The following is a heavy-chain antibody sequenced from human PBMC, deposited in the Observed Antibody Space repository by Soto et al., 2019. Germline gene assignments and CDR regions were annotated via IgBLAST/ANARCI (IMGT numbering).Heavy chain of an antibody. Sequence: QVQLVESEGGVVQPGRSLRLSCTASGFTFSNYGMHWVRQAPGKGLEWVTVISYDGNVAYYADSVKGRFTSSRDNSKNTLYLQMNSLRTEETAVYYCAKEGPITNWYVDYWGQGTLVTVSS. CDR3: AKEGPITNWYVDY. V-gene: IGHV3-30*18. CDR2: ISYDGNVA. CDR1: GFTFSNYG. D-gene: IGHD1-1*01. J-gene: IGHJ4*02.